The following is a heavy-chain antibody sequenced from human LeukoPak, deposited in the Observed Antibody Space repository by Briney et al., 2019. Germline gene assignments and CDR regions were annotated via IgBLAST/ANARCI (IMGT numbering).Heavy chain of an antibody. Sequence: GGSLRLSCAASGFTFSDYYMSWIRQAPGKGLEWVAVIQNDASTENFADSVKGRFTISRDNSKNTVFLQMNSLRDEDTAVYYCARELSQIVWGGLDYGGQGTLVSVSS. J-gene: IGHJ4*02. CDR2: IQNDASTE. D-gene: IGHD2-21*01. CDR3: ARELSQIVWGGLDY. V-gene: IGHV3-30*03. CDR1: GFTFSDYY.